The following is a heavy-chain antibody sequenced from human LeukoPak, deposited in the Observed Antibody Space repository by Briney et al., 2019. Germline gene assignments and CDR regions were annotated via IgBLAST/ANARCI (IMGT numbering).Heavy chain of an antibody. CDR2: ILYDGSNK. CDR3: AKDRVGGILTGYIDY. CDR1: GFTFSSYG. J-gene: IGHJ4*02. V-gene: IGHV3-30*18. Sequence: PGGSPRLSCAASGFTFSSYGMHWVRQAPGKGLEWVAVILYDGSNKYYADSVKGRFTISRDNSKNTLYLQMNSLRAEDTAVYYCAKDRVGGILTGYIDYWGQGTLVTVSS. D-gene: IGHD3-9*01.